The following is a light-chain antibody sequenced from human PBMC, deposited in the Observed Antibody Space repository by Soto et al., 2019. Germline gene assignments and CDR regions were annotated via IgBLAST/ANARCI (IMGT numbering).Light chain of an antibody. V-gene: IGKV3-15*01. J-gene: IGKJ5*01. Sequence: EIVMTQSPATLSVSPGERATLSCRASQSVSSNLAWYQQKPGHAPRLLIYGASTRATGIPARFSGSGSGTEITLTISSIQFEDFAFYYCHQYNKWPPITFGQGTRLEIK. CDR1: QSVSSN. CDR3: HQYNKWPPIT. CDR2: GAS.